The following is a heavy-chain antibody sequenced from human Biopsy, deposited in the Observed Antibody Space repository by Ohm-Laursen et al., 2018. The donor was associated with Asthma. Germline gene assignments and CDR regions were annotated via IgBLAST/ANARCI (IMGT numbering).Heavy chain of an antibody. D-gene: IGHD2-15*01. CDR1: GFTFDDYA. Sequence: SLRLSCAASGFTFDDYAMHWVRQAPGKGLEWVSGISWNSGSIGYADSVKGRFTISRDNAKNSLYPQMNSLRAEDTAVYYCAKGGGDIVVVISATTLDYWGQGTLVTVSS. CDR3: AKGGGDIVVVISATTLDY. V-gene: IGHV3-9*01. J-gene: IGHJ4*02. CDR2: ISWNSGSI.